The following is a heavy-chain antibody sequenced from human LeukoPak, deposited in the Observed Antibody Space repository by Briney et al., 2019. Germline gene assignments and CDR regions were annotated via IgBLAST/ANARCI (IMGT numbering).Heavy chain of an antibody. CDR2: IWYDGSKK. J-gene: IGHJ4*02. CDR3: ARDWYSSSWYYFDY. Sequence: AGSLRLSCAVSGFTFSSYGMHWVRQAPGKGLEWVAVIWYDGSKKYYADSVKGRFTISRDNSKNTLYLQINSLRAEDTTVYYCARDWYSSSWYYFDYWGQGTLVTVSS. V-gene: IGHV3-33*01. CDR1: GFTFSSYG. D-gene: IGHD6-13*01.